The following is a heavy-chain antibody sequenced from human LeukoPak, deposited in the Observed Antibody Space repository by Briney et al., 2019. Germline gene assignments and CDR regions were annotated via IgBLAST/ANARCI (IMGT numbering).Heavy chain of an antibody. CDR1: GGSISSYY. CDR3: ARDGSSTSSPTPFDY. D-gene: IGHD2-2*01. Sequence: SETLSLTCTVSGGSISSYYWSWIRQPPGKGLEWIGNIYYNGRTYYSPSLKSRVTISVDTSNNQFSLRLSSVAAADTAVYYCARDGSSTSSPTPFDYWGQGTLVTVSS. CDR2: IYYNGRT. J-gene: IGHJ4*02. V-gene: IGHV4-59*12.